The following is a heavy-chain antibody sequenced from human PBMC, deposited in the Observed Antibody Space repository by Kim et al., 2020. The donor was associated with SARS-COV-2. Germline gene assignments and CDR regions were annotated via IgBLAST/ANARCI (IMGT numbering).Heavy chain of an antibody. D-gene: IGHD6-19*01. J-gene: IGHJ4*02. CDR3: AKGGSGWLFDY. CDR1: GFTFRNYG. Sequence: GGSLRLSCEASGFTFRNYGMSWVRQTPGKGLECVSGVSTSGGVTYYADSVKGRFTISRDNSKNTVYLQMNNLRAEDTAVYYCAKGGSGWLFDYWGQGTLVTVSS. V-gene: IGHV3-23*01. CDR2: VSTSGGVT.